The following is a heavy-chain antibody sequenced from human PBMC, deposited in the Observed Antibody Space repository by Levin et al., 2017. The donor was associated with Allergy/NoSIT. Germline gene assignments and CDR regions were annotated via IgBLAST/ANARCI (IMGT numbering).Heavy chain of an antibody. CDR3: ARQVTTGKNYYYGMDV. CDR1: GYSFTSYW. J-gene: IGHJ6*02. CDR2: IYPGDSDT. V-gene: IGHV5-51*01. Sequence: GESLKISCKGSGYSFTSYWIGWVRQMPGKGLEWMGIIYPGDSDTRYSPSFQGQVTISADKSISTAYLQWSSLKASDTAMYYCARQVTTGKNYYYGMDVWGQGTTVTVSS. D-gene: IGHD1-14*01.